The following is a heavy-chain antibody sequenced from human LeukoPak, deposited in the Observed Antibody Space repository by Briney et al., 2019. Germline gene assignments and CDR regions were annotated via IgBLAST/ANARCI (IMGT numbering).Heavy chain of an antibody. CDR3: ARRVYLGGYSGYEDY. CDR2: IYYSGST. CDR1: GGSISSYY. Sequence: SETLSLTCTVSGGSISSYYWSWIRQPPGKGLEWIGYIYYSGSTNYNPSLKSRVTISVDTSKNQFSLKLSSVTAADTAVYYCARRVYLGGYSGYEDYWGQGTLVTVSS. D-gene: IGHD5-12*01. V-gene: IGHV4-59*01. J-gene: IGHJ4*02.